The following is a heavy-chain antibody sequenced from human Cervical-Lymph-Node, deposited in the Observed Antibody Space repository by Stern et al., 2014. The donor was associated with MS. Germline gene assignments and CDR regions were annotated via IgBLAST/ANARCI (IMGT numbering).Heavy chain of an antibody. CDR2: ISGYKGNP. D-gene: IGHD5-18*01. CDR3: AIMGTNGIDV. V-gene: IGHV1-18*01. Sequence: QVQLVQSGTEVKKPGASGKVSCKASGDTFGTYGVNWVRQAPGQRLEWLGWISGYKGNPNYAQRLQGRVTLTTDTSTTTAYMELRSLRSDDTAVYYCAIMGTNGIDVWGQGTTVTVSS. J-gene: IGHJ6*02. CDR1: GDTFGTYG.